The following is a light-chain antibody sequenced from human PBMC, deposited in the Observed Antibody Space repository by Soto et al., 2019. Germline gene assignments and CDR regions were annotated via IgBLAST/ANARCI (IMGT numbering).Light chain of an antibody. J-gene: IGLJ7*01. CDR1: SGSVSTNYY. V-gene: IGLV8-61*01. Sequence: QAVVTQEPSFSVSPGGTVTLTCGLSSGSVSTNYYPSWYQQTPGQAPRTLIHSTNIRYSGVPDRFSGSILGNRAALTITGAQADDVSDYYCVLYMGGGISVFGGGPLLTVL. CDR3: VLYMGGGISV. CDR2: STN.